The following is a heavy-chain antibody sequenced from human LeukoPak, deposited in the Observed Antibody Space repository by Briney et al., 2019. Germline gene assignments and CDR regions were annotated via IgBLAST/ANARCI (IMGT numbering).Heavy chain of an antibody. J-gene: IGHJ4*02. V-gene: IGHV3-53*01. CDR1: GLTGSSNY. CDR3: ATRPDGNDVPYFDY. CDR2: IYNIGST. D-gene: IGHD5-12*01. Sequence: GGSLRLSCAASGLTGSSNYMTWVRQAPGKGLEWVSVIYNIGSTFYADSVKGRFTISRDNSKNTLYLQMNSLRAEDTAVYYCATRPDGNDVPYFDYWGQGTLVTVSS.